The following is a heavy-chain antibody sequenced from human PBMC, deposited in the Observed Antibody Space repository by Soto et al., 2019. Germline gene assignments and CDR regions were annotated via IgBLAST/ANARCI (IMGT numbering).Heavy chain of an antibody. Sequence: EVQLLESGGALVQPGGSLRLSCAASGFTFNSYVMTWVRQAPGEGLKWVSSISRSGRGSAYYADSVKGRFTISRDNSENTLFLQMNNLRDEDTALYYCARGRYLDSSDYWVANLPFDHWGLGTLVTVSS. CDR3: ARGRYLDSSDYWVANLPFDH. V-gene: IGHV3-23*01. CDR1: GFTFNSYV. CDR2: ISRSGRGSA. D-gene: IGHD3-22*01. J-gene: IGHJ4*02.